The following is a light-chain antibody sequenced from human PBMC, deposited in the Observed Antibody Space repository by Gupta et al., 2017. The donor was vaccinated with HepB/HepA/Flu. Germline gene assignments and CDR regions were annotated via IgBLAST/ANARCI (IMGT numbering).Light chain of an antibody. CDR2: LAS. Sequence: ISMIELPLSLPVTPGEPASISCRSSQSLLHSNGYNYLDWYLQKPGHSPQLLIYLASTLASGVPDRFSVSGSGTDFTLKISRGEAENVGLYYCTQALQTPNTFGQGTRLEIK. J-gene: IGKJ5*01. CDR3: TQALQTPNT. CDR1: QSLLHSNGYNY. V-gene: IGKV2-28*01.